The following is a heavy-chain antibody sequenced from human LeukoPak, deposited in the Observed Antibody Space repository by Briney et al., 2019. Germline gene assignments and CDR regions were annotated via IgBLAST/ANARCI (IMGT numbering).Heavy chain of an antibody. CDR3: SKAGCSSITCYSNS. CDR2: ISWNSDNI. CDR1: GFTFNEYA. Sequence: GGSLRLSCAASGFTFNEYAMHWVRQTPGRGLEWVSSISWNSDNIAYADSVKVRFTISRYNARNSLFLQMNSLRPEDTALYYCSKAGCSSITCYSNSWGQGSLVTVSS. D-gene: IGHD2-2*01. J-gene: IGHJ4*02. V-gene: IGHV3-9*01.